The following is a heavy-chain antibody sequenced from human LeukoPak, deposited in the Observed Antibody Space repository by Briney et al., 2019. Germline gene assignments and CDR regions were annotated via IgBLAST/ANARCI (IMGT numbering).Heavy chain of an antibody. Sequence: SVKVSCXASGGTFSSYAISWVRQAPGQGLEWMGRIIPIFGTANYAQKFQGRVTVTTDESTSTAYMELSSLRSEDTAVYYCARDMYYYDSSGYYYFDYWGQGTLVTVSS. CDR3: ARDMYYYDSSGYYYFDY. D-gene: IGHD3-22*01. J-gene: IGHJ4*02. CDR2: IIPIFGTA. V-gene: IGHV1-69*05. CDR1: GGTFSSYA.